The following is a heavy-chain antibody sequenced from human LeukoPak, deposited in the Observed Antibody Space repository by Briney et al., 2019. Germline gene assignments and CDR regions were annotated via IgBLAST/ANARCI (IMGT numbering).Heavy chain of an antibody. CDR3: ARFRGSGWYSFDL. Sequence: ASVKVSCKASGYTFTGYYIHWVRQAPGQGLEWMGWINPTSFGTKYEQEFQGRVTMTRDTSISTDYMELSDLRSDDTAVYYCARFRGSGWYSFDLWGQGTLVTVSS. D-gene: IGHD6-19*01. J-gene: IGHJ5*02. CDR1: GYTFTGYY. CDR2: INPTSFGT. V-gene: IGHV1-2*02.